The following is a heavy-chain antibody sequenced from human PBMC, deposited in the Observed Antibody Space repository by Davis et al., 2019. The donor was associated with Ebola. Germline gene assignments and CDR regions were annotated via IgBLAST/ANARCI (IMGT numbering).Heavy chain of an antibody. CDR1: GGSFSTYY. D-gene: IGHD1-1*01. V-gene: IGHV4-59*01. Sequence: SETLSLTCTVSGGSFSTYYWSWVRQPPGKGLEWVGYIYYSGTTHYNPSLRGRVTISVDTSKKHFSLKLDSVTAEDTAVYYCARGSHWLEPDYWGQGTLVTVSS. CDR3: ARGSHWLEPDY. J-gene: IGHJ4*02. CDR2: IYYSGTT.